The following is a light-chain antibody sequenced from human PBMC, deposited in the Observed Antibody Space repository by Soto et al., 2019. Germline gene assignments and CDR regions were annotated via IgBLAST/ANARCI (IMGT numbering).Light chain of an antibody. CDR3: QQRSNWPLT. CDR1: QSINTY. Sequence: EVVLTQSPATLSSSPWESVTLSCRASQSINTYLAWYQQKPGQAPRLLIYDASYRAAGIPSRFSGSGSGTDFTLTISSLEPADFAIYHCQQRSNWPLTFGGGTKVEI. V-gene: IGKV3-11*01. J-gene: IGKJ4*01. CDR2: DAS.